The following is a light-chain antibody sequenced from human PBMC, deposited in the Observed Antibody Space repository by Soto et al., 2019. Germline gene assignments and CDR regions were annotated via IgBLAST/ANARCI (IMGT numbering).Light chain of an antibody. V-gene: IGKV1-5*02. CDR2: DAS. CDR1: QSISTW. J-gene: IGKJ1*01. CDR3: QHSWT. Sequence: DIQITQSPSTLSASVRDRVTIVCRASQSISTWLAWYQLKPGKAPKLLIYDASTLEGGVPSRFSGIGSGTEFTLTISGLQPDDFATYYCQHSWTFGQGTKVDIK.